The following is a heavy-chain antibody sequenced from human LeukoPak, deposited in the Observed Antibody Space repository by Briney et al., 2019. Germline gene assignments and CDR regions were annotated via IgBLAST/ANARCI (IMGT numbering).Heavy chain of an antibody. V-gene: IGHV4-4*07. CDR1: NGSISSYY. Sequence: PSETLSLTCTVSNGSISSYYWSWVRQPPGKGLEWIGRISASGSTNYNPSLKRRVTMSVDTSKNQFSLKLSSVTAADTAVYYCAREITVTRPFDYWGQGTLVTVSS. CDR3: AREITVTRPFDY. J-gene: IGHJ4*02. CDR2: ISASGST. D-gene: IGHD4-17*01.